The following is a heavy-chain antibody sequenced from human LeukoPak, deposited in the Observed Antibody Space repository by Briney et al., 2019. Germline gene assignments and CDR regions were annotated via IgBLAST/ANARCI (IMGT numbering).Heavy chain of an antibody. CDR2: IIPIFGTA. Sequence: SVKVSCTASGGTFSRYAISRVRQAPGQGLEWMGGIIPIFGTANYAHKFQGRVTITADESTSTAYMELSSLRSEDTAVYYCARVGRGRTTVTTGRLGYWGQGTLVTVSS. CDR3: ARVGRGRTTVTTGRLGY. CDR1: GGTFSRYA. D-gene: IGHD4-17*01. V-gene: IGHV1-69*13. J-gene: IGHJ4*02.